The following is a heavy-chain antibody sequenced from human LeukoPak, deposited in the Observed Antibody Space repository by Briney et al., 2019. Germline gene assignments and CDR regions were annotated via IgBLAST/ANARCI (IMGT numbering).Heavy chain of an antibody. CDR2: IYTSGST. V-gene: IGHV4-4*07. D-gene: IGHD7-27*01. CDR3: AREPSGDYYYYYMDV. CDR1: GGSISSYY. J-gene: IGHJ6*03. Sequence: SETLSLTCTVSGGSISSYYCSWLRQPAGGGLEWVGHIYTSGSTSYNPSLKSRVTMSVDTSKNQFSLKLSSVTAADTAVYYCAREPSGDYYYYYMDVWGKGTTVTVSS.